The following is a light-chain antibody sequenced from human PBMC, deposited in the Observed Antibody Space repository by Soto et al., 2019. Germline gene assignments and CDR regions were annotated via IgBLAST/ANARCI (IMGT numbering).Light chain of an antibody. V-gene: IGKV3-20*01. CDR1: QSIISHY. Sequence: EMVLTQSQGTLSLSPGERATLSCRASQSIISHYLAWYQQKPGQAPRLLIFSTSRRATGVPDRFSGSGSGTDFTLTINRLEPEDFAVYYCQEYGTSPRPTFGGGSKVEIK. CDR3: QEYGTSPRPT. J-gene: IGKJ4*01. CDR2: STS.